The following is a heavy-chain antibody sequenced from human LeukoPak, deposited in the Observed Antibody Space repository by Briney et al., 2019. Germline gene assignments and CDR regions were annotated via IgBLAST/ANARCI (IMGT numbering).Heavy chain of an antibody. CDR1: GFTVSNNY. CDR2: IYSGGNT. D-gene: IGHD1-26*01. Sequence: PGGSLRLSCAASGFTVSNNYMTWVRQAPGKGLEWVSVIYSGGNTYYADSVKGRFTISRDNTKNTLYLQMNSLRADDTAVYYCARDVGFIVGATPGAFDIWGQGTMVTVSS. CDR3: ARDVGFIVGATPGAFDI. J-gene: IGHJ3*02. V-gene: IGHV3-66*01.